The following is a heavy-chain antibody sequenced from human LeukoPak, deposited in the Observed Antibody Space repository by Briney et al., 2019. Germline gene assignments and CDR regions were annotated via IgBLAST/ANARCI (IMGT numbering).Heavy chain of an antibody. CDR2: ISYDGSNK. Sequence: PGGSLRLSCAASGFTFSSYAMHWVRQAPGKGLEWVAVISYDGSNKYYADSVKGRFTISRDNSKNTLHLQMNSLRAEDTAVYYCARDCNDYYDSSGYYGFDYWGQGTLVTVSS. CDR3: ARDCNDYYDSSGYYGFDY. V-gene: IGHV3-30-3*01. J-gene: IGHJ4*02. D-gene: IGHD3-22*01. CDR1: GFTFSSYA.